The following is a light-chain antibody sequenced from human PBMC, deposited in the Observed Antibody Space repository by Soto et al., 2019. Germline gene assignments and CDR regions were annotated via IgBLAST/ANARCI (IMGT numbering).Light chain of an antibody. V-gene: IGLV2-8*01. Sequence: QAVVTQPPSASGSPGQSVTISCTGTSSDVGGYNYVSWYQQHPGKAPKLMIYEVSKRPSGVPARFSGSKSCNTASLTVFGAPAEDEGGYYCSSYAGSNKLVVFGGGTK. CDR2: EVS. CDR1: SSDVGGYNY. CDR3: SSYAGSNKLVV. J-gene: IGLJ2*01.